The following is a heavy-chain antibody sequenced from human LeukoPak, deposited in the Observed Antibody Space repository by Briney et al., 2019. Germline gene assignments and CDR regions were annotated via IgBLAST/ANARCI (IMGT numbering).Heavy chain of an antibody. CDR3: ARHVTISGPYDASDI. J-gene: IGHJ3*02. V-gene: IGHV4-39*01. Sequence: SETLSLTCSVSGASISRNTYYWGWIRQSPGKGLEWIGTFYYTGSTYYNPSLKSRITISVDTSKNHFSLKLRSVTAADTAVYYCARHVTISGPYDASDIWGQGTMVTVSP. CDR2: FYYTGST. D-gene: IGHD5-24*01. CDR1: GASISRNTYY.